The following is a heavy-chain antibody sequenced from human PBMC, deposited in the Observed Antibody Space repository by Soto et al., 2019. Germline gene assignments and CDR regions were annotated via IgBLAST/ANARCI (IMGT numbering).Heavy chain of an antibody. CDR2: ISYDGNNK. CDR3: AKGSHLDY. D-gene: IGHD2-15*01. Sequence: GGSLRLSCAASGFAFSSYGMHWVRQAPGKGLEWVAVISYDGNNKYYADSVKGRFTISRDNSKNTLYLQMNSLRAEDTAVYYCAKGSHLDYWGQGTLVTVSS. CDR1: GFAFSSYG. V-gene: IGHV3-30*18. J-gene: IGHJ4*02.